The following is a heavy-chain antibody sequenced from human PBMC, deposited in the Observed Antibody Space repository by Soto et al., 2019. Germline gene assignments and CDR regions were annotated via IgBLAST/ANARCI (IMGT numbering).Heavy chain of an antibody. Sequence: QVQLVQSGAEVKKPGASVKVSCKASGYTFTSYDINWVRQATGQGLEWMGWMNPNSGNTGYAQKFQGRVTMTRNTSISTAYMELSRLRSEDTVVYYCARERTVAGNDYWGQVTLVSVSS. CDR2: MNPNSGNT. CDR1: GYTFTSYD. V-gene: IGHV1-8*01. CDR3: ARERTVAGNDY. D-gene: IGHD6-19*01. J-gene: IGHJ4*02.